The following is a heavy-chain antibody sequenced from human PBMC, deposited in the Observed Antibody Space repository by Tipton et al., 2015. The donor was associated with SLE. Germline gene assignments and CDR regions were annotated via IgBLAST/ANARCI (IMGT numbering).Heavy chain of an antibody. J-gene: IGHJ4*02. CDR2: IRADGSNK. D-gene: IGHD3-16*01. V-gene: IGHV3-30*02. Sequence: LSLTCAVYGGSFSGHYWSWIRQPPGQGLEWVAFIRADGSNKDYADSVKGRFTISRDNSKNTLYLQMNRLRVEDTAVYYCAGGTGAYFDHWGQGTLVTVSS. CDR1: GGSFSGHY. CDR3: AGGTGAYFDH.